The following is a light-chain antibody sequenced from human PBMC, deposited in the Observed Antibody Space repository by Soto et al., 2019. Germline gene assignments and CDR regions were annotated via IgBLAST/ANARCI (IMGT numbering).Light chain of an antibody. CDR2: DNN. Sequence: QSVLTQPPSVSAAPGQKVTISCSGTTSNIEKNSVSWYQQLPETAPKLLICDNNKRPSGIPDRFSGSTSGTSATLDITGLQTGDEADYYCVTWANSLSAVIFGGGTKLTVL. J-gene: IGLJ2*01. CDR3: VTWANSLSAVI. CDR1: TSNIEKNS. V-gene: IGLV1-51*01.